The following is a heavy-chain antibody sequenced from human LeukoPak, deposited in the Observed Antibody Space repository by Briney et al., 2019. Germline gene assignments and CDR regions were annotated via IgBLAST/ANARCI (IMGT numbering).Heavy chain of an antibody. Sequence: SETLSLTCTVSGGSISSSSYYWGWIRQPPGKGLEWIGSIYYSGSTYYNPSLKSRVTISVDTSENQFSLKLSSVTAADTAVYYCSVYYYDSSGYSFDYWGQGTLVTVSS. CDR1: GGSISSSSYY. D-gene: IGHD3-22*01. CDR3: SVYYYDSSGYSFDY. J-gene: IGHJ4*02. V-gene: IGHV4-39*07. CDR2: IYYSGST.